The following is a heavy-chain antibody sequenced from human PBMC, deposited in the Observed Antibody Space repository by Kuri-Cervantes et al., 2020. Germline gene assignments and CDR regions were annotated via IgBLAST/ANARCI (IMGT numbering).Heavy chain of an antibody. CDR1: GFTFSSYA. Sequence: GGSLRLSCAASGFTFSSYAIHWVRQAPGKGLEWVAFVSYDGSEKNYADSVKGRFTISRDNSKNTLYLQMNSLRAEDTAVYYCAKDLPRGTMVRGAFDYWGQGTLVTVSS. CDR2: VSYDGSEK. V-gene: IGHV3-30*04. CDR3: AKDLPRGTMVRGAFDY. J-gene: IGHJ4*02. D-gene: IGHD3-10*01.